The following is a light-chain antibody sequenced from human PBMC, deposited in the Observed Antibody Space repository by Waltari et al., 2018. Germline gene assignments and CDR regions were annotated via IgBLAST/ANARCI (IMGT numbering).Light chain of an antibody. CDR1: QNVRKY. J-gene: IGKJ2*01. V-gene: IGKV1-39*01. Sequence: DIQMTQSPHSLSASVGDRVTITCRASQNVRKYINWHQQKPGKAPKLLIYAASSLQSGVPSRFSGSVSGTEFTLTISSLQPEDFATYFCQQTYSTPNTFGQGTKVEI. CDR2: AAS. CDR3: QQTYSTPNT.